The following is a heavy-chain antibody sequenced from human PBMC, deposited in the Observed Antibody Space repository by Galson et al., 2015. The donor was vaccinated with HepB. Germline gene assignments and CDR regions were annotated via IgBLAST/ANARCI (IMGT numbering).Heavy chain of an antibody. J-gene: IGHJ5*02. CDR3: ARKRLGGSNWFDP. Sequence: SLRLSCAASGFTFSSYSMNWVRQAPGKGLEWVSSISSSSSYIYYADSVKGRFTISRDNAKNSLYLQMNSLRAEDTAVYYCARKRLGGSNWFDPWGQGTLVTVSS. CDR1: GFTFSSYS. CDR2: ISSSSSYI. V-gene: IGHV3-21*01. D-gene: IGHD3-9*01.